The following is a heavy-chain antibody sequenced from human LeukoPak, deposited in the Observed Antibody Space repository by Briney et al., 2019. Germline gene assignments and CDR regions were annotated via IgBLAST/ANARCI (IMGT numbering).Heavy chain of an antibody. V-gene: IGHV4-4*07. J-gene: IGHJ4*02. D-gene: IGHD4-23*01. Sequence: SETLSLTCDVYGGSFRGYYWSWIRQPPGKGLEWIGRIYTSGSTNYNPSLKSRVTMSVDTSKNQFSLKLSSVTAADTAVYYCAREESGDYGGNFIDYWGQGTLVTVSS. CDR3: AREESGDYGGNFIDY. CDR1: GGSFRGYY. CDR2: IYTSGST.